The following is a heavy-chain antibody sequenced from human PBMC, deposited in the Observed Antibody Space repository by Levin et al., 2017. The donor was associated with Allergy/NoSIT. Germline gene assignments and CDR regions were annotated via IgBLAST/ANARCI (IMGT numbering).Heavy chain of an antibody. D-gene: IGHD3-9*01. CDR1: GFTFSKYW. CDR3: AFDPPTDYGMDV. CDR2: ITSDGTRT. V-gene: IGHV3-74*01. J-gene: IGHJ6*02. Sequence: GGSLRLSCAASGFTFSKYWMHWVRQAPGKGLVWVARITSDGTRTSYADSVKGRFTISRDNAKNTLYLQMNSLRAEDTAVYYCAFDPPTDYGMDVWGQGTTVTVPS.